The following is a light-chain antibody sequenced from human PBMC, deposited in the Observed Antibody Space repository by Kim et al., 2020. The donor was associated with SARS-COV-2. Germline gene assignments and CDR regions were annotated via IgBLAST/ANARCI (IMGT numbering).Light chain of an antibody. Sequence: ASEGDRVTITCRASQSISTWLAWYQQKPGKAPKLLIYKASSLESGVPSRFSGSGSGTVFTLTVSSLQPDDFATYYCQQYNSYPWTFGQGTKVDIK. CDR2: KAS. CDR3: QQYNSYPWT. CDR1: QSISTW. J-gene: IGKJ1*01. V-gene: IGKV1-5*03.